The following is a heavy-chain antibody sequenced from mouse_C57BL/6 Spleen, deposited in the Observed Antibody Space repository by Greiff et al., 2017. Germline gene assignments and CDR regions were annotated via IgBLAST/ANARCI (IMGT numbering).Heavy chain of an antibody. CDR2: ISSGSSTI. CDR1: GFTFSDYG. J-gene: IGHJ4*01. CDR3: AGTPGRYAIDY. V-gene: IGHV5-17*01. Sequence: EVMLVESGGGLVKPGGSLKLSCAASGFTFSDYGMHWVRQAPEKGLEWVAYISSGSSTIYYADTVKGRFTISRDNAKNTLFLQMTSLRSEDAAIYYCAGTPGRYAIDYWGQGTSVTVSS. D-gene: IGHD3-1*01.